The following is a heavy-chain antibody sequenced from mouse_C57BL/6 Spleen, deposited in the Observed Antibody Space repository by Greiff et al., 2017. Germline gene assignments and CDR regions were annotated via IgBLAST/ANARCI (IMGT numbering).Heavy chain of an antibody. CDR1: GYTFTSYW. CDR3: ERQGYGNYFDY. Sequence: QVQLQQPGAELVKPGASVKLSCKASGYTFTSYWMQWVKQRPGQGLEWIGNIYPSDSETHYNQKFKDKATLTVDKSSSTAYMQLSSLTSEDSAVYYCERQGYGNYFDYWGQGTTLTVSS. J-gene: IGHJ2*01. V-gene: IGHV1-61*01. D-gene: IGHD2-10*02. CDR2: IYPSDSET.